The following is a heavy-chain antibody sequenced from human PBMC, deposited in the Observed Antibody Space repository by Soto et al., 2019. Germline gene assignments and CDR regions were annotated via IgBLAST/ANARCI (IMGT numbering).Heavy chain of an antibody. Sequence: QVQLVQSGAEVKKPGSSVTVSCKASGGTFSSYAISWVRQAPGHGLEWMGGIIRIFGKAIYAQKFQGRVTITADDSTSTAYMELSSLRSEDTAVYYCARESPGIAVAGTGSFDYWGQGTLVTVSS. CDR2: IIRIFGKA. CDR3: ARESPGIAVAGTGSFDY. J-gene: IGHJ4*02. D-gene: IGHD6-19*01. V-gene: IGHV1-69*01. CDR1: GGTFSSYA.